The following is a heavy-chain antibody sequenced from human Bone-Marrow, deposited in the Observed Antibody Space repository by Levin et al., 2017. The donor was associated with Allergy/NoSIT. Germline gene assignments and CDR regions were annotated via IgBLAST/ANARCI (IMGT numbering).Heavy chain of an antibody. V-gene: IGHV3-53*01. CDR3: AVSELVGVTAGFDI. D-gene: IGHD1-26*01. CDR1: GIIVTTKY. Sequence: GGSLRLSCVASGIIVTTKYMSWVRQAPGKGLEWVSVIYSGGSTIYADSVKGRFTISRDKSTNTVFLQMNTLIAEDTAVYYCAVSELVGVTAGFDIWGQGTMVTVSS. CDR2: IYSGGST. J-gene: IGHJ3*02.